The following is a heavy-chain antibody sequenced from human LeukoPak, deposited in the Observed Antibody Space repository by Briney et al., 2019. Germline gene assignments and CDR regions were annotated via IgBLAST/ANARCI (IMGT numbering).Heavy chain of an antibody. CDR3: TTVHGAGPVNFDY. D-gene: IGHD3-16*01. Sequence: PGGSLRLSCTASGFTFSSVSMTWVRQAPGKGLEWVGRIKSRTDGETTDYAAPVKGRFSISRDDSENTLYLQMNSLKNEDTAVYFCTTVHGAGPVNFDYWGQGSLVTVSS. CDR2: IKSRTDGETT. CDR1: GFTFSSVS. J-gene: IGHJ4*02. V-gene: IGHV3-15*01.